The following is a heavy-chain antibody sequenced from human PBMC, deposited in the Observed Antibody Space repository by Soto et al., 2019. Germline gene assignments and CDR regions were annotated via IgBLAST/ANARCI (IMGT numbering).Heavy chain of an antibody. D-gene: IGHD1-26*01. CDR2: TYYRSKWYY. V-gene: IGHV6-1*01. CDR3: ARGEQYSGRIFDH. J-gene: IGHJ4*01. CDR1: GDSVSSNSAG. Sequence: QTLSLTCAITGDSVSSNSAGWSWVRQSPSRGLEWLGRTYYRSKWYYEYAVSVRGRITINPDTSKNQYSLQLNSVTPEDTAVYFCARGEQYSGRIFDHWGQGTLVTVSS.